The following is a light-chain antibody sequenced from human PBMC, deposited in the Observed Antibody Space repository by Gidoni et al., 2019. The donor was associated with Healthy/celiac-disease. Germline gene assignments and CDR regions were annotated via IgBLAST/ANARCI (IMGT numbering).Light chain of an antibody. Sequence: EIVLTQSPATLSLSPGERATLSCRASQSVSSYLAWYHQKPGQAPRLLIYDASNRATGIPARFSGSGSGTDFTLTISSLEPEDFAVYYCQQRSNWQFTFGPGTKVEIK. CDR2: DAS. CDR1: QSVSSY. J-gene: IGKJ3*01. CDR3: QQRSNWQFT. V-gene: IGKV3-11*01.